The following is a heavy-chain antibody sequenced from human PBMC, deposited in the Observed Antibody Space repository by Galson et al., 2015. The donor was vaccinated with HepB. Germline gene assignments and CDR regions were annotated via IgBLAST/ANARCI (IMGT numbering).Heavy chain of an antibody. V-gene: IGHV3-7*03. J-gene: IGHJ4*02. CDR1: GFTLSNFW. CDR2: IHRVGTEK. D-gene: IGHD1-7*01. CDR3: ARDRGGTSTF. Sequence: SLRLSCAASGFTLSNFWMSWLRQAPGKGLEWVANIHRVGTEKYYVDSVRGRFTISRDNAKNSLYLQMNSLRAEDTAVYYCARDRGGTSTFWGQGTLVTVSS.